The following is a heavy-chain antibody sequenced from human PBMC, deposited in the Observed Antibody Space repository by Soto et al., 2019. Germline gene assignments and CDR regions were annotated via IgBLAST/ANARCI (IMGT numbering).Heavy chain of an antibody. CDR3: SKWSGFRHA. J-gene: IGHJ5*02. CDR1: GFTFGSYS. CDR2: VSDSGGKT. V-gene: IGHV3-23*01. D-gene: IGHD3-10*01. Sequence: PGGCLRLSCAASGFTFGSYSMAWVRQAPGKGLEWVSGVSDSGGKTWYADSVKRRFTISRDNSTTTLFLQTNSLRAEDTAVYFCSKWSGFRHACGQGTLVTVSS.